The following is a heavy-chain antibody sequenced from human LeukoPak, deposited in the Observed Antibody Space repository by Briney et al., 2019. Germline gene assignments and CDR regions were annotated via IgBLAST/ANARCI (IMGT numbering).Heavy chain of an antibody. Sequence: GGSLRLSCAASGFTFSNAWMSWVRQAPGKGLEWVGRIKSKTDGGTTDYAAPVKGGFTISRDDSKNTLYLQMNSLKTEDTAVYYCTTEAGSGWYFDYWGQGTLVTVSS. D-gene: IGHD6-19*01. V-gene: IGHV3-15*01. CDR3: TTEAGSGWYFDY. J-gene: IGHJ4*02. CDR2: IKSKTDGGTT. CDR1: GFTFSNAW.